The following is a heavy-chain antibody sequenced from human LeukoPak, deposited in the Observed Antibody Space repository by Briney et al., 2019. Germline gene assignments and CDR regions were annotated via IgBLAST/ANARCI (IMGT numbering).Heavy chain of an antibody. CDR2: IYYSGST. Sequence: PSETLSLTCAVYGGSFSSYYWSWIRQPPGKGLEWIGYIYYSGSTNYNPSLKSRVTISVDTSKNQFSLKLSSVTAADTAVYYCARGDSTVTPKYFQYWGQGTLVTVSS. J-gene: IGHJ1*01. CDR1: GGSFSSYY. CDR3: ARGDSTVTPKYFQY. V-gene: IGHV4-59*01. D-gene: IGHD4-23*01.